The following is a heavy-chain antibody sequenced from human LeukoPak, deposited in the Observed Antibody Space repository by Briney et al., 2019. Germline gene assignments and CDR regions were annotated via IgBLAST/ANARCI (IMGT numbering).Heavy chain of an antibody. D-gene: IGHD5-12*01. V-gene: IGHV3-23*01. Sequence: GGSLRLSCAASGFTFSSYAMSWVRQAPGKGLEWVSAISGSGGSTYYADSVKGRFTISRDNSRNTLYLQMNSLRAEDTAVYYCAKLFPLYSGYGRFDYWGQGTLVTVSS. J-gene: IGHJ4*02. CDR3: AKLFPLYSGYGRFDY. CDR2: ISGSGGST. CDR1: GFTFSSYA.